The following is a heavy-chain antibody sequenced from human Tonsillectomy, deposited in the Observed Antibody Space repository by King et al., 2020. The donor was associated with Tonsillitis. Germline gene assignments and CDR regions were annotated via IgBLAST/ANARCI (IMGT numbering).Heavy chain of an antibody. CDR2: ISSGSSYI. CDR1: GFTFRSYT. V-gene: IGHV3-21*01. CDR3: ARVTYDVLTGYYIDYFDN. Sequence: VQLQESGGGLVKPGGSLRLSCAVSGFTFRSYTMHWVRQAPGKGLEWVSSISSGSSYIHYADSVKGRITSSRDNAKNSLYLQMNSLRAEDTALYYCARVTYDVLTGYYIDYFDNWGQGTLVTVSS. J-gene: IGHJ4*02. D-gene: IGHD3-9*01.